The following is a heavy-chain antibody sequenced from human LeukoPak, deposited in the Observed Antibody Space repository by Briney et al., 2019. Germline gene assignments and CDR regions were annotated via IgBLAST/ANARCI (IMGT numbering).Heavy chain of an antibody. CDR3: ARDGSADCSSTSCFDP. Sequence: ASVKVSCKTSGYTFSEYAITWVRQAPGQGLEWMGWISGYNGNTNYAQKVQGRVTMTIDTSTSTAYMELRSLRSDDTAVYYCARDGSADCSSTSCFDPWGQETLVTVSS. D-gene: IGHD2-2*01. V-gene: IGHV1-18*01. CDR2: ISGYNGNT. J-gene: IGHJ5*02. CDR1: GYTFSEYA.